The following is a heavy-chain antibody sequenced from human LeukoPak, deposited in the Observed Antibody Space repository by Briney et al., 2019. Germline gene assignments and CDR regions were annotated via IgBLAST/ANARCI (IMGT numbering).Heavy chain of an antibody. J-gene: IGHJ4*02. V-gene: IGHV3-30*03. Sequence: GGSLRLSCAASGFTFSSYGMHWVRQAPGKGLEWVAVISYDGSNKYYADSVKGRFTISRDNSKNTLYLQMNSLRAEDTAVYYCARELRFLEWLPHFDYWGQGTLVTVSS. CDR2: ISYDGSNK. CDR3: ARELRFLEWLPHFDY. D-gene: IGHD3-3*01. CDR1: GFTFSSYG.